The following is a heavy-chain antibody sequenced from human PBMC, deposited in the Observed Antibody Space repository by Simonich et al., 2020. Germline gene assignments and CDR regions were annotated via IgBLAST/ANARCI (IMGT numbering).Heavy chain of an antibody. Sequence: QVQLVESGGGVVQPGRSLRLSCAASGFTFSSYGMHWVRKAPGKWLECVAIIWYDESKKYYADSVKGRFTISRDNSKNTLYLQMNRLRAEDTAMYYCAKESTVSRWDYYYGMDVWGQGTTVTVSS. CDR3: AKESTVSRWDYYYGMDV. D-gene: IGHD4-17*01. CDR1: GFTFSSYG. V-gene: IGHV3-30*18. CDR2: IWYDESKK. J-gene: IGHJ6*02.